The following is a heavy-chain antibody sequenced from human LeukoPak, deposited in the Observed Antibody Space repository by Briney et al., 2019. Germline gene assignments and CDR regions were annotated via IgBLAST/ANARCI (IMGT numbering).Heavy chain of an antibody. D-gene: IGHD3-16*02. Sequence: ASVKVSCKPSGYTFTSYGSSRVRQAPGQGLEWMGWISAYNGDTNYAKKIQGRVTMTTDTSTSTAYMELRSLRSDDTAVYYCARAIMITFGGVIGHNWFDPWGQGTLVTVSS. J-gene: IGHJ5*02. CDR1: GYTFTSYG. CDR2: ISAYNGDT. CDR3: ARAIMITFGGVIGHNWFDP. V-gene: IGHV1-18*01.